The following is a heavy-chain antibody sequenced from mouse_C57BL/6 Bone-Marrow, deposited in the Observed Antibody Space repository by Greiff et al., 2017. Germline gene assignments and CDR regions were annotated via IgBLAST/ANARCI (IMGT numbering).Heavy chain of an antibody. CDR3: ARAAYYYDDSLDY. D-gene: IGHD1-1*01. Sequence: VQLQQSGPGLVKPSQSLSLTCTVTGYSITSDYAWNWIRQFPGNKLEWMGYISYSGSTSYSPSLKSRISITRYTSKNQFCLQLNSVNTEDTATYYCARAAYYYDDSLDYWGQGTTLTVSA. V-gene: IGHV3-2*02. CDR2: ISYSGST. J-gene: IGHJ2*01. CDR1: GYSITSDYA.